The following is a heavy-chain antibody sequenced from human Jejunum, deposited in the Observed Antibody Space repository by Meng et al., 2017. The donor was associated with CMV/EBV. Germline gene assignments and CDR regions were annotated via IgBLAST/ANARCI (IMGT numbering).Heavy chain of an antibody. CDR2: VERDGSEK. Sequence: YWIGWVRQAPGKGLGWVANVERDGSEKYYVDSVQGRFTISRDNAKNSLYLQMNSLRAEDTAVYYCARDMGGYSGYLPNYYYYGMGVWGQGTTVTVSS. CDR1: YW. D-gene: IGHD5-12*01. V-gene: IGHV3-7*01. CDR3: ARDMGGYSGYLPNYYYYGMGV. J-gene: IGHJ6*02.